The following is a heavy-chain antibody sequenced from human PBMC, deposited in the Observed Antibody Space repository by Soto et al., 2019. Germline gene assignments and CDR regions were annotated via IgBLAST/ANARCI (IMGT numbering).Heavy chain of an antibody. CDR1: GYTFTSYG. D-gene: IGHD2-2*01. CDR2: ISAYNGNT. J-gene: IGHJ4*02. Sequence: ASVKVSCKASGYTFTSYGISWVRQAPGQGLEWMGWISAYNGNTNYAQKLQGRVTMTTDTSTSTAYMELRSLRSDDTAVYYCARDLIVVVPAGKEMYFDYWGQGTLVTVSS. CDR3: ARDLIVVVPAGKEMYFDY. V-gene: IGHV1-18*04.